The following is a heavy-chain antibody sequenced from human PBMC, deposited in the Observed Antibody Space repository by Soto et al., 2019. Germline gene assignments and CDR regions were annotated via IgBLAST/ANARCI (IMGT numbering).Heavy chain of an antibody. V-gene: IGHV3-30-3*01. Sequence: GGSLRLSCAASGFTFSSYAMHWVRQAPGKGLEWVAVISYDGSNKYYADSVKGRFTISRDNSKNTLYLQMNSLRAEDTAVYYCAREYCSGGSCYAHNWFDPWGQGTLVTVSS. J-gene: IGHJ5*02. CDR2: ISYDGSNK. CDR1: GFTFSSYA. CDR3: AREYCSGGSCYAHNWFDP. D-gene: IGHD2-15*01.